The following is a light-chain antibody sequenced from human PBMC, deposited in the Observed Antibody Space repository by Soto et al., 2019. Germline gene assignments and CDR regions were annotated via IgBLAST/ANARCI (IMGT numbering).Light chain of an antibody. CDR3: SSYTRTTTLVV. CDR2: DVN. CDR1: SSDIGAFNY. Sequence: QSVLTQPASVSGSPGQSITISCTGTSSDIGAFNYVSWYQQHPGEVPKLLIYDVNNRASGISYRFSGSKSGKTASLTISGLQAEDEADYYCSSYTRTTTLVVFGGGTEVTVL. V-gene: IGLV2-14*03. J-gene: IGLJ3*02.